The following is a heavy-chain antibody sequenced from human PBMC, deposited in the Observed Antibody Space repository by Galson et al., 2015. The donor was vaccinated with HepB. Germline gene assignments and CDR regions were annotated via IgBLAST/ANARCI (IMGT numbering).Heavy chain of an antibody. Sequence: SLRLSCAASGFRLSSYCMNWVRQAPGQGLEWVSSIHRSGVYKYYAGSVKGRFTISRDNARNTLYLQMGSLRVEDTAVYYCARENGRQLPLDYWGQGTLVTVSS. CDR1: GFRLSSYC. CDR2: IHRSGVYK. V-gene: IGHV3-21*01. D-gene: IGHD2-2*01. CDR3: ARENGRQLPLDY. J-gene: IGHJ4*02.